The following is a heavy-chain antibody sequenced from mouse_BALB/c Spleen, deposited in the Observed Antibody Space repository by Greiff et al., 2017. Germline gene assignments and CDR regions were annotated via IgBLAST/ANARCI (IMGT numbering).Heavy chain of an antibody. CDR2: IDPANGNT. Sequence: EVQLQQSGAELVKPGASVKLSCTASGFNIKDTYMHWVKQRPEQGLEWIGRIDPANGNTKYDPKFQGKATITADTSSNTAYLQLSSLTSEDTAVYYCATYGIDEGFAYWGQGTLVTVSA. J-gene: IGHJ3*01. D-gene: IGHD2-1*01. CDR1: GFNIKDTY. CDR3: ATYGIDEGFAY. V-gene: IGHV14-3*02.